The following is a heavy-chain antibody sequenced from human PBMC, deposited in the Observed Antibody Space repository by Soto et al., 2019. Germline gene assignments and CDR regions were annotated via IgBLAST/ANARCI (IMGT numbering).Heavy chain of an antibody. CDR1: GDSISSGGYY. V-gene: IGHV4-31*03. D-gene: IGHD6-6*01. CDR3: ARASSSSSAADY. CDR2: IYDTESA. Sequence: SETLSLTCSVSGDSISSGGYYWSWIRHLPGKGLEWIGYIYDTESAYYNPSLKSRVSISMDTSENHFAMRLTSVTAADSAVYYCARASSSSSAADYWGQGLQVTVS. J-gene: IGHJ4*02.